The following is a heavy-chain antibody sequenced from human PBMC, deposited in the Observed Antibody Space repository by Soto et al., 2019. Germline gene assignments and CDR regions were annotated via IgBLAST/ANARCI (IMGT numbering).Heavy chain of an antibody. D-gene: IGHD1-20*01. CDR2: TGLSGRTT. V-gene: IGHV3-23*01. CDR1: GFTFSVSA. CDR3: ATVHNTSRSFNF. J-gene: IGHJ4*02. Sequence: EVQLLESGGGLVQPGGSLRLSCVASGFTFSVSAMTWVRQAPGKGLEWVSTTGLSGRTTFYGDSVKGRFTVSRDNSKNTLDLQMSSLRAEDMAVYYCATVHNTSRSFNFWGRGTLVTVSS.